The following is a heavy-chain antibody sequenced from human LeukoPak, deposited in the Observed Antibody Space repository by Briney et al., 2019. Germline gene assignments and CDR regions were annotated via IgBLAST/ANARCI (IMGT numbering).Heavy chain of an antibody. V-gene: IGHV3-23*01. CDR1: GFTFSSYA. D-gene: IGHD6-13*01. Sequence: QPGGSLRLSCAASGFTFSSYAMSWVRQAPGKGLEWVSAISGSGGSTYYADSVKGRFTISRDNAKNSLHLQMNSLRAEDTAVYYCARPDVDSWYPYFDYWGQGTLVTVSS. CDR3: ARPDVDSWYPYFDY. J-gene: IGHJ4*02. CDR2: ISGSGGST.